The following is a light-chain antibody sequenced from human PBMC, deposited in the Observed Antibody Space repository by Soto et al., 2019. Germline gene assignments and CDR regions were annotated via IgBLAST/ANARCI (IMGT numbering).Light chain of an antibody. CDR2: DTS. J-gene: IGLJ3*02. CDR3: LLSYRGARV. CDR1: TGAVTSGHY. Sequence: QAVVTQEPSLTVSPGGTVTLSCGSSTGAVTSGHYPYWFQQKPGHAPRTLIYDTSNKQSWTPARFSGSLLGGKAALTLSGAQPEDEADYYCLLSYRGARVFGGGTTLTVL. V-gene: IGLV7-46*01.